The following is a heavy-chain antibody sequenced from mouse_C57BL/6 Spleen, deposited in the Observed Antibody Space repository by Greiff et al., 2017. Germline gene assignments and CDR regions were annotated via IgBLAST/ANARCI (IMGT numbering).Heavy chain of an antibody. CDR1: GFTFSSYG. J-gene: IGHJ1*03. CDR2: ISSGGSYT. V-gene: IGHV5-6*01. Sequence: EVKLQESGGDLVKPGGSLKLSCAASGFTFSSYGMSWVRQTPDKRLEWVATISSGGSYTYYPDSVKGRFTISRDNAKNTLYLQMSSLKSEDTAMYYSARHPLGTTVVRWYFDVWGTGTTVTVSS. D-gene: IGHD1-1*01. CDR3: ARHPLGTTVVRWYFDV.